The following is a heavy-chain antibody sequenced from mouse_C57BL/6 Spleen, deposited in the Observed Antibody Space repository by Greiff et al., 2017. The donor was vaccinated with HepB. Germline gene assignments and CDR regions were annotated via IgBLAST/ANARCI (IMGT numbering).Heavy chain of an antibody. Sequence: VQLQQPGAELVKPGASVKLSCKASGYTFTSYWMHWVKQRPGQGLEWIGMIHPNSGSTNYNEKFKSKATLTVDKSSSTAYMQLSSLTSEDSAVYYCARGFTTVVAFDYWGQGTTLTVSS. CDR3: ARGFTTVVAFDY. V-gene: IGHV1-64*01. CDR1: GYTFTSYW. D-gene: IGHD1-1*01. J-gene: IGHJ2*01. CDR2: IHPNSGST.